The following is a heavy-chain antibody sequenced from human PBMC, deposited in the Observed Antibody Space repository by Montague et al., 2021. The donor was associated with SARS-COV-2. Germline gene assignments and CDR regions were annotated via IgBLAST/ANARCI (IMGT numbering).Heavy chain of an antibody. CDR1: GGSTNNFY. J-gene: IGHJ5*02. Sequence: SETLSLTCTVSGGSTNNFYWSWIRQPPGKGLEWIGYIYYSGGTDYNPSLKSRVTISIDTSKNQFSLNLTSVTAADTGVYYCARTSFASASCRFDPWGQGTLVTVSS. CDR3: ARTSFASASCRFDP. CDR2: IYYSGGT. D-gene: IGHD3-16*01. V-gene: IGHV4-59*01.